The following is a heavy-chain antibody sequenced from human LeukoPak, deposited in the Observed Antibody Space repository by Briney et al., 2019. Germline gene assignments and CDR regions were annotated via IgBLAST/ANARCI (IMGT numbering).Heavy chain of an antibody. D-gene: IGHD1-26*01. J-gene: IGHJ4*02. V-gene: IGHV3-23*01. CDR2: ISASGDTT. Sequence: GGSLRLSCAASGFTFSAYVMTWVRQAPGEGLEWVSVISASGDTTYYADSVKGRFTISRDNSKNTLYLQMSSLRAGDTAVYYCARPVGALDYWGQGTLVTVSS. CDR3: ARPVGALDY. CDR1: GFTFSAYV.